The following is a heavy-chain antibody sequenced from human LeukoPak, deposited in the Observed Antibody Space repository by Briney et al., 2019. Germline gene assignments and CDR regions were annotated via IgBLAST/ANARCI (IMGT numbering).Heavy chain of an antibody. D-gene: IGHD6-13*01. Sequence: PGGSLRLSCAASGFTFSSYAMSWVRQAPGKGLEWVSAISGSGGSTYYADSVKGRFTISRDNSKNTLYLQMNSLRAEDTAVYYCANDKATYSSSWYGAFDIWGQGTMVTVSS. V-gene: IGHV3-23*01. CDR2: ISGSGGST. J-gene: IGHJ3*02. CDR1: GFTFSSYA. CDR3: ANDKATYSSSWYGAFDI.